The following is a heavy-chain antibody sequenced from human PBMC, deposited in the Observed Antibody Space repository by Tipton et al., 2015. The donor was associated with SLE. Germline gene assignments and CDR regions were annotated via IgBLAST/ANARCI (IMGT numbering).Heavy chain of an antibody. Sequence: GLVKPSETLSLTCAVSGYSISSGYYWGWIRQPPGKGLEWIGSIYHSGSTYYNPSLKSRVTISVDTSKNQFSLKLSSVTAADTAVYYCARDWYYYGSESNWCDHRGQGTLATVSS. CDR1: GYSISSGYY. CDR2: IYHSGST. D-gene: IGHD3-10*01. V-gene: IGHV4-38-2*02. CDR3: ARDWYYYGSESNWCDH. J-gene: IGHJ5*02.